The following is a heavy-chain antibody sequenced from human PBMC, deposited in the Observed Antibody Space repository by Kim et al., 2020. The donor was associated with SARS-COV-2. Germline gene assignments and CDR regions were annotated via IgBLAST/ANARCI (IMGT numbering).Heavy chain of an antibody. J-gene: IGHJ6*02. CDR3: ARDFYDSSGYYYYYYGMDV. Sequence: GRVTISRDNAKNSLYLQMNSLRAEDTAVYYCARDFYDSSGYYYYYYGMDVWGQGTTVTVSS. V-gene: IGHV3-11*04. D-gene: IGHD3-22*01.